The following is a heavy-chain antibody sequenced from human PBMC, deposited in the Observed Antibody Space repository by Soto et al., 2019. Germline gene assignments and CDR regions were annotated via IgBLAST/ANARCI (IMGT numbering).Heavy chain of an antibody. CDR1: GFTFSSYS. V-gene: IGHV3-48*02. CDR3: ARDRSLRFLEWLPDY. J-gene: IGHJ4*02. Sequence: GGSLRLSCAASGFTFSSYSMNWVRQAPGKGLEWVSYISSSSTIYYADSVKGRFTISRDNAKNSLYLQMNSLRDEDTAVYYCARDRSLRFLEWLPDYWGQGTLVTVSS. D-gene: IGHD3-3*01. CDR2: ISSSSTI.